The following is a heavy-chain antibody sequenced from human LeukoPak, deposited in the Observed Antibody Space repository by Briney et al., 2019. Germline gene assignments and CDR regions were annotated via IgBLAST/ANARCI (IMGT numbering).Heavy chain of an antibody. CDR1: GGSISSYY. CDR3: ARDRIAAAGTVIDY. Sequence: SETLSLTCTVSGGSISSYYWSWIRQPAGKGLEWIGRIYTSGSTNYNPSLKSRVTMSVDTSKNQFSLKLSSVTAADTAVYYCARDRIAAAGTVIDYWGQGTLVTVSS. V-gene: IGHV4-4*07. D-gene: IGHD6-13*01. J-gene: IGHJ4*02. CDR2: IYTSGST.